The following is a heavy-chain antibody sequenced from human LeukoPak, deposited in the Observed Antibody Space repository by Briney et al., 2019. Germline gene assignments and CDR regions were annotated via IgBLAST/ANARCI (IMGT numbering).Heavy chain of an antibody. CDR1: GFTFSSYW. CDR2: IKQDGGEK. Sequence: PGGSLRLSCAASGFTFSSYWMSWVRPAPGKGLEWVANIKQDGGEKYYVESVKGRFTISRDNVKNSLYLQMNSLRVEDTAVYYCARARGGYDLDYWGQGTLVTVSS. CDR3: ARARGGYDLDY. J-gene: IGHJ4*02. D-gene: IGHD5-12*01. V-gene: IGHV3-7*01.